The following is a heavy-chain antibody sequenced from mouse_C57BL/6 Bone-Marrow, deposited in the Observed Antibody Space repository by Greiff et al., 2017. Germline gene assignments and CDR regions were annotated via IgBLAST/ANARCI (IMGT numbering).Heavy chain of an antibody. V-gene: IGHV1-19*01. Sequence: EVKLQESGPVLVKPGASVKMSCKASGYTFTDYYMNWVKQSHGKSLEWIGVINPYNGGTSYNQKFKGKATLTVDKSSSTAYMELNSLTSEDSAVYYCARPITTVVDWYFDVWGTGTTVTVSS. J-gene: IGHJ1*03. CDR1: GYTFTDYY. CDR3: ARPITTVVDWYFDV. D-gene: IGHD1-1*01. CDR2: INPYNGGT.